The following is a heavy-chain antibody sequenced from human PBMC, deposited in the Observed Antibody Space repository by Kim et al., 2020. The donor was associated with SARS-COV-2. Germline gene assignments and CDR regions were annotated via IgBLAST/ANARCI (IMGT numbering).Heavy chain of an antibody. CDR2: TYYRSKWYN. D-gene: IGHD3-10*01. V-gene: IGHV6-1*01. CDR1: GDSVSSNSAA. Sequence: SQTLSLTCAISGDSVSSNSAAWNWIRQSPSRGLEWLGRTYYRSKWYNDYAVSVKSRITINPDTSKNQFSLQLNSVTPEDTAVYYCARYYYGSGSYQGKNFDYWGQGTLVTVSS. CDR3: ARYYYGSGSYQGKNFDY. J-gene: IGHJ4*02.